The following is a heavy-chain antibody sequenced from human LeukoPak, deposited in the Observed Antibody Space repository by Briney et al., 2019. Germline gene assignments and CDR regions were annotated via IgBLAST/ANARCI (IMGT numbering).Heavy chain of an antibody. CDR2: IYYSGST. D-gene: IGHD5-24*01. V-gene: IGHV4-30-4*07. J-gene: IGHJ6*03. CDR1: GGSISSGGYS. Sequence: SETLSLTCAVSGGSISSGGYSWSWIRQPPGKGLEWIGYIYYSGSTYYNPSLKSRVTISVDTSKNQFSLKLSSVTAADTAVYYCARTPRGRGEGHYYYYYYMDVWGKGTTVTVSS. CDR3: ARTPRGRGEGHYYYYYYMDV.